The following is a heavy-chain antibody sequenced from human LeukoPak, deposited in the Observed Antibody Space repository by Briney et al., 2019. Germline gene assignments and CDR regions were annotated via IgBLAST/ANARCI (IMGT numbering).Heavy chain of an antibody. CDR1: GFTFSSYS. J-gene: IGHJ4*02. CDR3: ARGDGFHYFDY. D-gene: IGHD5-24*01. CDR2: ISSSTSTI. V-gene: IGHV3-48*02. Sequence: PGGALRLSCAASGFTFSSYSMNWVRQAPGKGREWVSYISSSTSTIYYADSVKGRFTISRDNAQNSLYLHMSSLRDEDTAVYYCARGDGFHYFDYWGQGALVTVSS.